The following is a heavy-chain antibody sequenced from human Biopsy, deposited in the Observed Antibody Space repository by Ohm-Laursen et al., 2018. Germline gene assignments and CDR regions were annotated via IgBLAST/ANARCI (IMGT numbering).Heavy chain of an antibody. Sequence: SLRLSCAASGFTVSTTYMSWVRQAPGKGLEWVSIIYLDGNTYYTDSVKGRFTISRGNSKNALYLQMNSLRPADTAKYYCVRGRAYWGPGTLVTVSS. V-gene: IGHV3-53*01. J-gene: IGHJ4*02. CDR2: IYLDGNT. CDR1: GFTVSTTY. CDR3: VRGRAY.